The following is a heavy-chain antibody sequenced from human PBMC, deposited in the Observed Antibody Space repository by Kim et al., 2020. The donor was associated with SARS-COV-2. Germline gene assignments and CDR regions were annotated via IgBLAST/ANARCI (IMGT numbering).Heavy chain of an antibody. V-gene: IGHV1-3*01. D-gene: IGHD6-19*01. CDR3: ASAYSSGGGYYYGMDV. Sequence: ASVKVSCKASGYTFTSYAMHWVRQAPGQRLEWMGWINAGNGNTKYSQKFQGRVTITRDTSASTAYMELSSLRSEDTAVYYCASAYSSGGGYYYGMDVWGQGTTVTVSS. CDR2: INAGNGNT. J-gene: IGHJ6*02. CDR1: GYTFTSYA.